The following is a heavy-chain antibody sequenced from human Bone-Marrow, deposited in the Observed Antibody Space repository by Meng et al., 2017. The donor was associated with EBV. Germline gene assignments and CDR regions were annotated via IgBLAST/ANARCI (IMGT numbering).Heavy chain of an antibody. J-gene: IGHJ5*02. D-gene: IGHD4/OR15-4a*01. Sequence: QVQLGQCGAEGKKPGSSVKVSCKASGGTFSSYAISWVRQAPGQGLEWMGGIIPIFGTANYAQKFQGRVTITADESTSTAYMELSSLRSEDTAVYYCARAVLAGNWFDPWGQGTPVTVSS. CDR3: ARAVLAGNWFDP. CDR1: GGTFSSYA. CDR2: IIPIFGTA. V-gene: IGHV1-69*01.